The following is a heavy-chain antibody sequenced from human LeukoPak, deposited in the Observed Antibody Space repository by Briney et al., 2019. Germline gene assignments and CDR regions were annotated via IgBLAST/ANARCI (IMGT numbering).Heavy chain of an antibody. D-gene: IGHD4-17*01. CDR1: GGSMSTYY. Sequence: SETLSLTCTVSGGSMSTYYCSWIRQPPGKALGWIGRIYTSGVTTYNPSLKSRVTISLDMSKNQISLKLTSMTAADTAVYYCARGLWDNGDRFDYWGPGTLVTVSS. V-gene: IGHV4-4*07. CDR3: ARGLWDNGDRFDY. CDR2: IYTSGVT. J-gene: IGHJ4*02.